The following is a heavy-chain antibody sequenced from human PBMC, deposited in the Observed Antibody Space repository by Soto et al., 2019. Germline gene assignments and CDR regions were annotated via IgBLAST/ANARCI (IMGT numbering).Heavy chain of an antibody. CDR2: IYYSGST. CDR3: ARLGYCTNGVCYPIYYYYMDV. J-gene: IGHJ6*03. V-gene: IGHV4-39*01. Sequence: SETLSLTCTVSGGSISNSSYYWGWIRQPPGKGLEWIGSIYYSGSTYYNPSLKSRVTISVDTSKNQFSLKLSSVTAADTAVYYCARLGYCTNGVCYPIYYYYMDVWGKGTTVTVSS. D-gene: IGHD2-8*01. CDR1: GGSISNSSYY.